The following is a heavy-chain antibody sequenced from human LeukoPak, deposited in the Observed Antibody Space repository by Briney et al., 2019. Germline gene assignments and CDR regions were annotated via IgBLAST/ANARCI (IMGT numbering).Heavy chain of an antibody. J-gene: IGHJ4*02. CDR1: GGSISSYY. CDR3: ATYYYDTSGYYLTRKGVFDY. V-gene: IGHV4-59*12. CDR2: IYYSGST. Sequence: SETLSLTCTVSGGSISSYYWSWIRQPPGKGLEWIGYIYYSGSTYYNPSLRSRLAISVDTSKNQFSLKLTSVTAADTAVYYCATYYYDTSGYYLTRKGVFDYWGQGTLVTVSS. D-gene: IGHD3-22*01.